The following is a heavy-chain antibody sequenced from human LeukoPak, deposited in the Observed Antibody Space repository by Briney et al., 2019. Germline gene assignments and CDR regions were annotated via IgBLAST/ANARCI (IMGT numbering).Heavy chain of an antibody. D-gene: IGHD3-9*01. CDR1: GFTFSSYG. CDR2: IRYDGSNK. V-gene: IGHV3-30*02. J-gene: IGHJ3*02. CDR3: AKDYTDYDILTGSGQHAFYI. Sequence: GGSLRLSCAASGFTFSSYGMHWVRQAPGKGLEWVAFIRYDGSNKYYADSVKGRFTISRDNSKNTLYLQMNSLRAEDTALYYCAKDYTDYDILTGSGQHAFYIWGQRKMVTVSS.